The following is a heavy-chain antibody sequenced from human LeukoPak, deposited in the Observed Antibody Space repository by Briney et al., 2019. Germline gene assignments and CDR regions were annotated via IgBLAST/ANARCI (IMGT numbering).Heavy chain of an antibody. CDR3: ARVVYLSRADY. V-gene: IGHV4-38-2*02. J-gene: IGHJ4*02. CDR2: IYHSGST. Sequence: KTSETLSLTCTVSGYSISSGYYWGWIRQPPGKGLEWIGSIYHSGSTYYNPSLKSRVTISVDTSKNQFSLKLSSVTAADTAVYYCARVVYLSRADYWGQGTLVTVSS. D-gene: IGHD1-20*01. CDR1: GYSISSGYY.